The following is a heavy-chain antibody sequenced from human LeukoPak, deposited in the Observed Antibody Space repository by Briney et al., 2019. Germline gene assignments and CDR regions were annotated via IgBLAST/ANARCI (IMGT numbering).Heavy chain of an antibody. V-gene: IGHV4-34*01. CDR1: GGSFSGYY. CDR2: INHSGST. D-gene: IGHD4-17*01. CDR3: ARHPGYGDYAGYGMDV. Sequence: PSETLSLTCAVYGGSFSGYYWSWIRQPPGKGLEWIGEINHSGSTNYNPSLKSRVTISVDTSKNQFSLKLSSVTAADTAVYCCARHPGYGDYAGYGMDVWGQGTTVTVSS. J-gene: IGHJ6*02.